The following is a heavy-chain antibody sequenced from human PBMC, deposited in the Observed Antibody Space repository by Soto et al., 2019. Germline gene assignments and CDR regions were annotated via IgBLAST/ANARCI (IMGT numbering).Heavy chain of an antibody. J-gene: IGHJ5*02. Sequence: PGGSLSLSCAASGFTFSSYWMSWVRQAPGKGLEWVANIKQDGSEKYYVDSVKGRFTISRDNAKNSLYLQMNGLRAEDTAVYYCARSIAARLNWFDPWGQGTLVTVSS. CDR2: IKQDGSEK. D-gene: IGHD6-6*01. CDR1: GFTFSSYW. CDR3: ARSIAARLNWFDP. V-gene: IGHV3-7*01.